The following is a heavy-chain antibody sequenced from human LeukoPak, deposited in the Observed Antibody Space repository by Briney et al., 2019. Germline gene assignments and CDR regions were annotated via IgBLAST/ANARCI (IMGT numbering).Heavy chain of an antibody. Sequence: PSETLSLTCTVSGGSISSGCYYWSWIRQHPGKGLEWIGYIYYSGSTYYNPSLKSRVTISVDTSKNQFSLKLSSVTAADTAVYYCASSSPTYYYDSSGYVNWFDPWGQGTLVTVSS. J-gene: IGHJ5*02. CDR3: ASSSPTYYYDSSGYVNWFDP. V-gene: IGHV4-31*03. CDR1: GGSISSGCYY. D-gene: IGHD3-22*01. CDR2: IYYSGST.